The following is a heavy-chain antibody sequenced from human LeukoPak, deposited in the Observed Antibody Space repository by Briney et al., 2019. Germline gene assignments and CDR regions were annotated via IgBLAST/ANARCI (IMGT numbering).Heavy chain of an antibody. CDR3: ARGKVMITFGGVIVTFDY. CDR2: INHSGST. J-gene: IGHJ4*02. D-gene: IGHD3-16*02. V-gene: IGHV4-34*01. Sequence: SETLSLTCAVYGGSFGGYYWSWIRQPPGKGLEWIGEINHSGSTNYNPSLKSRVTISVDTSKNQFSLKLSSVTAADTAVYYCARGKVMITFGGVIVTFDYWGQGTLVTVSS. CDR1: GGSFGGYY.